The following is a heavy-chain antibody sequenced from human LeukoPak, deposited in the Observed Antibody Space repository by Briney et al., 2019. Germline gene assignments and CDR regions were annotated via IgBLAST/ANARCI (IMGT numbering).Heavy chain of an antibody. J-gene: IGHJ4*02. D-gene: IGHD5-18*01. Sequence: GASVKVSCKASGYTFTSYDINWERQATGQGLEWMGWMNPNSGNTGYAQKFQERVTITRDMSTSTAYMELSSLRSEDTAVYYCAADQGFGYSYALDYWGQGTLVTVSS. CDR2: MNPNSGNT. CDR3: AADQGFGYSYALDY. V-gene: IGHV1-8*01. CDR1: GYTFTSYD.